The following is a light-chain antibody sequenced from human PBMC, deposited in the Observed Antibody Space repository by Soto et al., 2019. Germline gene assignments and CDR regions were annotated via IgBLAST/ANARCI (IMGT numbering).Light chain of an antibody. J-gene: IGLJ2*01. Sequence: QSVLTQPHSASGTPGQRVTISCSGSSSNIGSNYVYWYQQLPGTAPKLLIYRNNQRPSGVPDRFSGSKSGTSASLAISGLRSEYEADYYCAAWDDSLSGVVFGGGTKLTVL. CDR1: SSNIGSNY. CDR3: AAWDDSLSGVV. V-gene: IGLV1-47*01. CDR2: RNN.